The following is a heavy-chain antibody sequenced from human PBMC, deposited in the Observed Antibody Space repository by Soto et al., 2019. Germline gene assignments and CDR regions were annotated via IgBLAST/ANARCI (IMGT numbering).Heavy chain of an antibody. V-gene: IGHV3-30-3*01. CDR1: GFTFSSYA. D-gene: IGHD6-13*01. Sequence: PGGSLRLSCAASGFTFSSYAMHWVRQAPGKGLEWVAVISYDGSNKYYADSVKGRFTISRDNSKNTLYLQMNSLRAEDTAVYYCARAGSSSPNYYYYGMDVWRQGTTVTVSS. CDR2: ISYDGSNK. CDR3: ARAGSSSPNYYYYGMDV. J-gene: IGHJ6*02.